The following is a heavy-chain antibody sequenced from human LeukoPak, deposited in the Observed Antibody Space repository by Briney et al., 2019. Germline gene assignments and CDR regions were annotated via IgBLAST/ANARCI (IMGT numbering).Heavy chain of an antibody. Sequence: ASVKVSCKASGYTFTSYGISWVRQAPGQGLEWTGWISAYNGNTNYAQNLQGRVTLTTDTSASTAYTELRSLRSDDTAVYYCARDLIAARPGWFDPWGQGTLVIVSS. V-gene: IGHV1-18*01. CDR2: ISAYNGNT. CDR1: GYTFTSYG. CDR3: ARDLIAARPGWFDP. J-gene: IGHJ5*02. D-gene: IGHD6-6*01.